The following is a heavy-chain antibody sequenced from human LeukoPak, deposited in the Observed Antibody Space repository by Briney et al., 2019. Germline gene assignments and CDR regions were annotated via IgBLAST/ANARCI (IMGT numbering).Heavy chain of an antibody. CDR2: IKQDGSEK. CDR3: ARDDCSSISCYHNWFDP. D-gene: IGHD2-2*01. V-gene: IGHV3-7*01. Sequence: GGSLRLSCAASGFTFSSYWMIWVRQAPGKGLEWVANIKQDGSEKYYVDSVKGRFTISRDNAKNSLYLQMHSLRAEDTAVYYCARDDCSSISCYHNWFDPWGQGTLVTVFS. J-gene: IGHJ5*02. CDR1: GFTFSSYW.